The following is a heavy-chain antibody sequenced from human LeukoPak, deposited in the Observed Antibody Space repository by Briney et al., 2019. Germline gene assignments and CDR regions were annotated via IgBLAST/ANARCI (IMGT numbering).Heavy chain of an antibody. J-gene: IGHJ5*02. V-gene: IGHV4-59*01. Sequence: SSETLSLTCTVSGGSISSYYWSWIRQPPGKGLEWIGYIYYSGSTNYNPSLKSRVTISVDTSKNQFSLKLSSVTAADTAVYYCARVQWPGRSGSWWFDPWGQGTLVTVSS. CDR3: ARVQWPGRSGSWWFDP. D-gene: IGHD3-10*01. CDR1: GGSISSYY. CDR2: IYYSGST.